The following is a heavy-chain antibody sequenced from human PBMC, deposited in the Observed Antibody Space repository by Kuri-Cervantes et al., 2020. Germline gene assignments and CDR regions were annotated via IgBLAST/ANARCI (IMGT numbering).Heavy chain of an antibody. D-gene: IGHD2-8*01. CDR2: IIPIFGTA. J-gene: IGHJ5*02. CDR1: GGTFSSYT. V-gene: IGHV1-69*05. Sequence: SVKVSCKASGGTFSSYTINWVRQAPGQGLEWMGGIIPIFGTANYAQKFQGRVTITTDESTSTAYMELSSLRSEDTAVYYCAGLETHCTNGVCYVSALDPWGQGTLVTVSS. CDR3: AGLETHCTNGVCYVSALDP.